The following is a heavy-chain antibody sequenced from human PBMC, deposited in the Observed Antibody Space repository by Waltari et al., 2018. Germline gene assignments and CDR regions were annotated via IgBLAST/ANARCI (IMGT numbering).Heavy chain of an antibody. Sequence: EVQLVESGGGLIQPGESLRISCAGSAFSVSSHYMGWVRQVPGTGLEWVSVIYSGGSIYYADSVKGRFSISRDNSKNTLYLQMNSLRDEDSAIYYCARERPVVYYGMDVWGRGTTVTVSS. V-gene: IGHV3-53*01. D-gene: IGHD2-2*01. CDR2: IYSGGSI. CDR3: ARERPVVYYGMDV. CDR1: AFSVSSHY. J-gene: IGHJ6*02.